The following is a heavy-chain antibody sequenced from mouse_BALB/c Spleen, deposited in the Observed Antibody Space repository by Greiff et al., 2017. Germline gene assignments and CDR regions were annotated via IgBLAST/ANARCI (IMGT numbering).Heavy chain of an antibody. V-gene: IGHV5-4*02. CDR1: GFTFSDYY. D-gene: IGHD3-1*01. CDR2: ISDGGSYT. Sequence: EVKLVESGGGLVKPGGSLKLSCAASGFTFSDYYMYWVRQTPEKRLEWVATISDGGSYTYYPDSVKGRFTISRDNAKNNLYLQMSSLKSEDTAMYYCARGANYGYFEVWGAGTTVTVSS. J-gene: IGHJ1*01. CDR3: ARGANYGYFEV.